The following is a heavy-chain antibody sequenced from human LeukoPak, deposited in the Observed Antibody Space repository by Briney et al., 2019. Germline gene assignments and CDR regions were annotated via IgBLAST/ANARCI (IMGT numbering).Heavy chain of an antibody. D-gene: IGHD2-15*01. J-gene: IGHJ4*02. CDR3: ARDHCSPGTCLGGH. CDR1: GDTFIPYT. CDR2: IIPSLDVA. V-gene: IGHV1-69*04. Sequence: VASVKVSCKASGDTFIPYTFSWVRQAPGQGLEWMGRIIPSLDVANYAHKFQGRVTLSVDRDTATTYMEVTSLRSEDTAIYYCARDHCSPGTCLGGHWGQGTLVTVSS.